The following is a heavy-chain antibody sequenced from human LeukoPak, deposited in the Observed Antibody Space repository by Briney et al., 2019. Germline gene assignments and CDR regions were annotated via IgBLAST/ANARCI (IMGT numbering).Heavy chain of an antibody. Sequence: SETLSLTCTVSGGSISSYYWSWIRQPPGKGLEWIGYIYFSGSTNYNPSLKSRVSISVDTSKNQFSLNLSSVTAADTAVYYCARRPYCIGGSCYRWSWFDPWGQGTLVTVSS. J-gene: IGHJ5*02. CDR3: ARRPYCIGGSCYRWSWFDP. D-gene: IGHD2-15*01. V-gene: IGHV4-59*12. CDR1: GGSISSYY. CDR2: IYFSGST.